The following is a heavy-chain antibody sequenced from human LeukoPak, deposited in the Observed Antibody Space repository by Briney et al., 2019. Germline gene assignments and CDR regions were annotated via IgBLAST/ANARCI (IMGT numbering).Heavy chain of an antibody. CDR2: INPNSGGT. CDR3: ARVNRQVVPVAIGWFDA. D-gene: IGHD2-2*02. V-gene: IGHV1-2*02. Sequence: GASVKVSCKASGYTFTGYYMHWVRQAPGQGLEWMGWINPNSGGTNYAQQFQGRVTMTRYPSILQAHMVLGRLRSDDTAVYNCARVNRQVVPVAIGWFDAWGQGTLVTVSS. CDR1: GYTFTGYY. J-gene: IGHJ5*02.